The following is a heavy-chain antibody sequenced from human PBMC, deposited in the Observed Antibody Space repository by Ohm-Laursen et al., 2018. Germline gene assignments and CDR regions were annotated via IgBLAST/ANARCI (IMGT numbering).Heavy chain of an antibody. CDR3: ARGYYDSRGSAFEI. CDR2: LNPTRGGTRS. V-gene: IGHV1-46*01. D-gene: IGHD3-22*01. J-gene: IGHJ3*02. Sequence: SVKVSCKASGYIFTNYYMHWVRQAPGQGFEWMGILNPTRGGTRSSLSQRFQDRVTMTRDTSASTAYMELSSLRSEDTAVYYCARGYYDSRGSAFEIWGQGTMVTVSS. CDR1: GYIFTNYY.